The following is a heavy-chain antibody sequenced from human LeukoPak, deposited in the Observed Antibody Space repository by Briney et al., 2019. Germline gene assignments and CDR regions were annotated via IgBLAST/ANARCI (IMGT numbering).Heavy chain of an antibody. CDR2: MNPNSGNT. V-gene: IGHV1-8*01. J-gene: IGHJ4*02. CDR3: AREQDDFWSGSGGY. CDR1: GYTFTSYD. D-gene: IGHD3-3*01. Sequence: ASVKVSCKASGYTFTSYDINWVRQATGQGLEWMGWMNPNSGNTGYAQKFQGRVTMTRTTSINTAYMELSSLRSDDTAVYYCAREQDDFWSGSGGYWGQGTLVTVSS.